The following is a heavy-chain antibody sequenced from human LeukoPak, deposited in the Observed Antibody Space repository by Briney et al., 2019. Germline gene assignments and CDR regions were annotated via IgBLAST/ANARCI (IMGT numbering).Heavy chain of an antibody. CDR3: ARLSSWVFEI. D-gene: IGHD2-21*02. CDR2: ISWNSGSI. CDR1: GFTFDDYA. J-gene: IGHJ3*02. V-gene: IGHV3-9*01. Sequence: SLRLSCAASGFTFDDYAMHWVRQAPGKGLEWVSGISWNSGSIGYADSVKGRFTISRDNAKNLLYLQMNSLRAEDTAVYFCARLSSWVFEIWGQGTMVTVSS.